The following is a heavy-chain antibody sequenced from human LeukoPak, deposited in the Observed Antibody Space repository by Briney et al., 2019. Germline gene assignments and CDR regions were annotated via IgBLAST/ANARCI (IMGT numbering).Heavy chain of an antibody. J-gene: IGHJ4*02. CDR3: ARGIVGATHFDY. V-gene: IGHV4-59*01. Sequence: SETLSLACTVSGGSIGSYYWSWIRQPPGKGLEWIGYTYYSGSTNYNPSLKSRVTISVDTSKNQFSLKLSSVTAADTAVYYCARGIVGATHFDYWGQGTLVTVSS. CDR2: TYYSGST. CDR1: GGSIGSYY. D-gene: IGHD1-26*01.